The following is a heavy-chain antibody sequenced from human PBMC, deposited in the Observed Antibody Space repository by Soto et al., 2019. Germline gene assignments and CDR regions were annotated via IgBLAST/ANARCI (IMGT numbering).Heavy chain of an antibody. Sequence: EVQLVESGGGLVKPGGSLRLSCAASGFTFSNAWMTWVRQAPGKGLEWVGRIKSNTDGGTTDYTAPVKGRFTISRDDSKNRLYLQMNSLKTEDTAVYYCTTAVVGTVSPDGSPDYWGQGTLVTVSS. J-gene: IGHJ4*02. CDR2: IKSNTDGGTT. CDR3: TTAVVGTVSPDGSPDY. D-gene: IGHD2-21*02. CDR1: GFTFSNAW. V-gene: IGHV3-15*01.